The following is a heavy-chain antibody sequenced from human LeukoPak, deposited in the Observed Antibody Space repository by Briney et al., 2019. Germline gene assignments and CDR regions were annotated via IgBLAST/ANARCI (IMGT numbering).Heavy chain of an antibody. Sequence: GGSLRLSCAASGFTFSSYGMHWVRQAPGKGLEWVAVIWYDGSNKYYADSVKGRFTISRDNSKNTLYLQMNSLRAEDTAVYYCARDAPGPHGPVAGHKWFDPWGQGTLVTVSS. V-gene: IGHV3-33*01. CDR2: IWYDGSNK. CDR3: ARDAPGPHGPVAGHKWFDP. J-gene: IGHJ5*02. D-gene: IGHD6-19*01. CDR1: GFTFSSYG.